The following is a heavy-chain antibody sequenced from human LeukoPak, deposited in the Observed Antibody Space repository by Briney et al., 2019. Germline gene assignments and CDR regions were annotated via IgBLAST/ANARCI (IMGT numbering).Heavy chain of an antibody. CDR1: GFTFSSYS. Sequence: GGSLRLSCAAPGFTFSSYSMNWVRQAPGKGLEWVAFIRYDGSNKYYADSVKGRFTISRDDSKSTLYLQMNSLRAEDTAVYYCAKDLNSYGNYWGQGTLVTVSS. CDR2: IRYDGSNK. V-gene: IGHV3-30*02. CDR3: AKDLNSYGNY. J-gene: IGHJ4*02. D-gene: IGHD5-18*01.